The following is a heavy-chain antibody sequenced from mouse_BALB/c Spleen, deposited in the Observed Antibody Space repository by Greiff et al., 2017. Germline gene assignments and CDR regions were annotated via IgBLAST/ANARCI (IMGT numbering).Heavy chain of an antibody. J-gene: IGHJ1*01. Sequence: VQRVESGPGLVQPSQSLSITCTVSGFSLTSYGVHWVRQSPGKGLEWLGVIWSGGSTDYNAAFISRLSISTDNSKSQVFFKMNSLQTNDTAIYYCASRCTRITDWYFDVWGAGTTVTVSS. CDR3: ASRCTRITDWYFDV. V-gene: IGHV2-2*02. CDR1: GFSLTSYG. D-gene: IGHD2-12*01. CDR2: IWSGGST.